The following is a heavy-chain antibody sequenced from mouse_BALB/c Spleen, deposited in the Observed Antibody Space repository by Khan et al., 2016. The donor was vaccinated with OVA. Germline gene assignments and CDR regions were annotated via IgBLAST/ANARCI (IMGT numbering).Heavy chain of an antibody. CDR2: ISYSGVT. V-gene: IGHV3-2*02. CDR1: GYSITSGYA. Sequence: EVQLQESGPGLVKPSQSLSLTYTVTGYSITSGYAWYWIRQFPGNKLEWMGYISYSGVTSYTPSLKSRISITRDTSKNHFFLQLNSMTTEDTATNYCAGDNYYGYYIDYWGQGTTLTVSS. D-gene: IGHD1-1*01. J-gene: IGHJ2*01. CDR3: AGDNYYGYYIDY.